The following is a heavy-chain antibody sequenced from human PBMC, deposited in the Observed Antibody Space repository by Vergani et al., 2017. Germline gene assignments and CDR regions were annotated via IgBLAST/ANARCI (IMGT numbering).Heavy chain of an antibody. CDR2: ITPFNGNT. CDR1: GYTFTYRY. CDR3: ALAESSTSCINSVCITPETGSWFDP. D-gene: IGHD2-2*01. V-gene: IGHV1-45*02. J-gene: IGHJ5*02. Sequence: QMQLVQSGAEVKKTGSSVKVSCKASGYTFTYRYLHWVRQAPGQALEWMGWITPFNGNTNYAQKFQDRVTITRDRSMCTAYMELSSLRSEDTAMYYCALAESSTSCINSVCITPETGSWFDPWGQGTPVTVSS.